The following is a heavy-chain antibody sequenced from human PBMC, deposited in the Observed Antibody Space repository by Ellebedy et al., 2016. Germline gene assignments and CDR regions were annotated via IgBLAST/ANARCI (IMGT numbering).Heavy chain of an antibody. J-gene: IGHJ5*02. D-gene: IGHD3-10*01. CDR3: ARDSGVRGVISNWFDP. Sequence: ASVKVSXXASGYTFTGYYMHWVRQAPGQGLEWMGWINPNSGGTNYAQKFQGRVTMTRDTSISTAYMELSRLRSDDTAVYYCARDSGVRGVISNWFDPWGQGTLVTVSS. CDR1: GYTFTGYY. CDR2: INPNSGGT. V-gene: IGHV1-2*02.